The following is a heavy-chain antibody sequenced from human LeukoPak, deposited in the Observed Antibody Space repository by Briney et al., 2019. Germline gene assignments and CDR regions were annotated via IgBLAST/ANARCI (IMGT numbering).Heavy chain of an antibody. J-gene: IGHJ3*01. Sequence: GGSLRLSCAASGFNVSSNYMSWVRQAPGEGLEWVSVIYSGGYTYYADSVKGRFTIARHDSKNTVNLQMNSLRAEDTAVYFCARGTVFRAFDLWGQGTMVTVSS. CDR3: ARGTVFRAFDL. CDR2: IYSGGYT. D-gene: IGHD4-17*01. CDR1: GFNVSSNY. V-gene: IGHV3-53*04.